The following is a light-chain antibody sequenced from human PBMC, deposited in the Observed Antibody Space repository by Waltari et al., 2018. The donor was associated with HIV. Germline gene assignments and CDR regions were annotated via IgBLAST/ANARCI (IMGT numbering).Light chain of an antibody. CDR2: AAA. Sequence: DIQMTQSPSFLSAYVGDRVSITCRASQIITRYLNWYQQKPGKAPNLLIYAAASFQSGVPSKFSGSGSRTDFTLTISSLQPEDFATYFCQQSYSDSWTFGQGTKVEIK. J-gene: IGKJ1*01. CDR1: QIITRY. CDR3: QQSYSDSWT. V-gene: IGKV1-39*01.